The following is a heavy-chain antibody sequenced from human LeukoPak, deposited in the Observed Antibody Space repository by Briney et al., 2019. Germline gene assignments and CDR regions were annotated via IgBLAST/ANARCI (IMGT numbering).Heavy chain of an antibody. CDR3: ARNQGNGMDV. CDR2: ISNNGGTI. J-gene: IGHJ6*02. V-gene: IGHV3-11*01. CDR1: GFTFSDYY. D-gene: IGHD2-8*01. Sequence: TAGGSLRLSCAASGFTFSDYYMSWIRQAPGRGLEWISYISNNGGTIYYADSVKGRFTISRDNAKNSLYLQMSSLRAEDTAVYYCARNQGNGMDVWGQGTTVIISS.